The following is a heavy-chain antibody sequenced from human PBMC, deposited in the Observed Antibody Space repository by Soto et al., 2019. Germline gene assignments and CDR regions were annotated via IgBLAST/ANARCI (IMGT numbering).Heavy chain of an antibody. V-gene: IGHV4-59*11. CDR1: GGPLSSHY. CDR2: IYYSGST. CDR3: AREGALLGTFDY. Sequence: LSLTCTVSGGPLSSHYWAWVRQPPGKALEWIGYIYYSGSTNYNPSLKSRVTISLDTPKNLFSLKLSSVTAADTAVYYCAREGALLGTFDYWGQGTLVTVSS. J-gene: IGHJ4*02.